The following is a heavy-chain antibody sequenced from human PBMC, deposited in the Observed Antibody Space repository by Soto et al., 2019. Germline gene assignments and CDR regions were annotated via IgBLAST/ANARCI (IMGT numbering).Heavy chain of an antibody. J-gene: IGHJ6*02. V-gene: IGHV4-30-2*01. CDR1: GGSISSGGYS. CDR2: IYHSGST. CDR3: DRVDYGEDYGMDG. D-gene: IGHD4-17*01. Sequence: QLQLQESGSGLVKPSQTLSLTCAVSGGSISSGGYSWSWIRQPPGKGLEWIGYIYHSGSTYHNPSLKSRVTISGDRAKHQFSLKLSSVTAADTAVYYCDRVDYGEDYGMDGWGQGTTVTVSS.